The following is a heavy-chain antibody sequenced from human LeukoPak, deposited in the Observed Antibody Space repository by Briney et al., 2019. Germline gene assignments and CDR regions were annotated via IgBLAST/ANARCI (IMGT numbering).Heavy chain of an antibody. CDR1: GFTFSDYY. Sequence: GGSLRLSCAASGFTFSDYYMSWIRQAPGKGLEGVSCISSSSSYTNYADSVKGRFTISRDNAKNSLYLQMNSLRAEDTAVYYCARGPTSRGDVDYWGQGTLVTVSS. V-gene: IGHV3-11*06. J-gene: IGHJ4*02. D-gene: IGHD2-21*02. CDR3: ARGPTSRGDVDY. CDR2: ISSSSSYT.